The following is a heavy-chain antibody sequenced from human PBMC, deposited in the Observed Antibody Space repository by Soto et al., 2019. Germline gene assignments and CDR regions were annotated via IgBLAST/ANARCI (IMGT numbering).Heavy chain of an antibody. CDR1: GFTFSSYG. CDR2: IWYDGSNK. CDR3: ARARPDHGIVATLKYGMDV. V-gene: IGHV3-33*01. Sequence: PGGSLRLSYAASGFTFSSYGMHWVRQAPGKGLEWVAVIWYDGSNKYYADSVKGRFTISRDNSKNTLYLQMNSLRAEDTAVYYCARARPDHGIVATLKYGMDVWGQGTTVTVSS. J-gene: IGHJ6*02. D-gene: IGHD5-12*01.